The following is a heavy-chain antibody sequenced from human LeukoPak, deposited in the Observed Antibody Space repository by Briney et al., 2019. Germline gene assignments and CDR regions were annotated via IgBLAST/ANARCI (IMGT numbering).Heavy chain of an antibody. CDR3: ARRYSYGTAYFDY. J-gene: IGHJ4*02. V-gene: IGHV1-69*13. CDR1: GGTFSSYA. Sequence: ASVKVSCKASGGTFSSYAIGWVRQAPGQGLEWMGGIIPIFGTANYAQKFQGRVTITADESTSTAYMELSSLRSEDTAVYYCARRYSYGTAYFDYWGQGTLVTVSS. D-gene: IGHD5-18*01. CDR2: IIPIFGTA.